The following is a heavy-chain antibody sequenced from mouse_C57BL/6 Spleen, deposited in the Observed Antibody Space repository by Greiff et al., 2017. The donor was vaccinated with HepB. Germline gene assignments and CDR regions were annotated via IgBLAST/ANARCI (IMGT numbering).Heavy chain of an antibody. J-gene: IGHJ2*01. CDR3: ARRGDYFDY. CDR2: IDPSDSYT. CDR1: GYTLTSYW. Sequence: VQLQQPGAELVKPGASVKLSCKASGYTLTSYWMQWVKQRPGQGLEWIGEIDPSDSYTNYNQKFKGKATLTVDTSSSTAYMQLSSLTSEDSAVYYCARRGDYFDYWGQGTTLTVSS. V-gene: IGHV1-50*01.